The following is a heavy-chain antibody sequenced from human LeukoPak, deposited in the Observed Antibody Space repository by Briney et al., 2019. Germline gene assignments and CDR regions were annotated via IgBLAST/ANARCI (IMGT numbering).Heavy chain of an antibody. CDR1: GYTFTSYY. V-gene: IGHV1-46*01. J-gene: IGHJ6*04. Sequence: ASVKVSCKASGYTFTSYYMHWVRQAPGQGLEWMGIINPSGGSTSYAQKFQGRVTMTRDTSTSTVYMELSSLRSEDTAVYYCAGGHYDILTGYTPGGMDVRGKGTTVTVSS. CDR3: AGGHYDILTGYTPGGMDV. CDR2: INPSGGST. D-gene: IGHD3-9*01.